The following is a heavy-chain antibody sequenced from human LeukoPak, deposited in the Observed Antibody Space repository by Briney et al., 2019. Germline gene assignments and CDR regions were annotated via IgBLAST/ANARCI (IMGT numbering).Heavy chain of an antibody. CDR2: ISYDGSNK. D-gene: IGHD3-9*01. CDR1: GFTFSSYA. Sequence: PGGSLRLSCAASGFTFSSYAMHWVRQAPGKGLEWVAVISYDGSNKYYADSVKGRFTISRDNSKNTLYLQMNSLRAEDTAVYYCAKGDIWPGYWGQGTLVTVSS. V-gene: IGHV3-30*04. J-gene: IGHJ4*02. CDR3: AKGDIWPGY.